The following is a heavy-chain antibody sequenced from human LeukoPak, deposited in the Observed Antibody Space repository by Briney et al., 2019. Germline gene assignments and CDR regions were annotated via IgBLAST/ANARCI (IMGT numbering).Heavy chain of an antibody. CDR2: IYTSGTP. Sequence: SETLSVTCTVSGGSISSYYWSWIRQPAGKGLEWIGRIYTSGTPDYSPSLKSRVTMSVDTSKNQFSLKLSSVTAADTAIYYCARVTRGTFYYMDVWGKGTTVTVSS. CDR3: ARVTRGTFYYMDV. CDR1: GGSISSYY. J-gene: IGHJ6*03. V-gene: IGHV4-4*07. D-gene: IGHD1-14*01.